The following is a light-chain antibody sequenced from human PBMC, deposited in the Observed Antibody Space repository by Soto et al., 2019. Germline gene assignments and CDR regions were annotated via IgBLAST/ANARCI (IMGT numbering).Light chain of an antibody. J-gene: IGKJ3*01. V-gene: IGKV3D-20*01. CDR1: QSVSSNY. CDR2: GAS. CDR3: QQYGDSPIYT. Sequence: EIVLTQSPATLSLSPGERATLSCGASQSVSSNYLAWYQQKPGLAPRLLIYGASTRTTGIPARFSGSGSGTEFTLTISSLQSEDFAVYYCQQYGDSPIYTFGPGTKVDIK.